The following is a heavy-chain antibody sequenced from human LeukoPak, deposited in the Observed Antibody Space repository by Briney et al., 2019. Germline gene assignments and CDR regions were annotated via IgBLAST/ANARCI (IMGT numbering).Heavy chain of an antibody. V-gene: IGHV3-53*01. CDR1: GFTVSSKH. D-gene: IGHD1-1*01. CDR2: IYSGGST. J-gene: IGHJ4*02. CDR3: ARGPAGYN. Sequence: QPGGSLRLSCAASGFTVSSKHMGWVRQAPGKGLEWVSVIYSGGSTDYADSVKGRFTISRDNLKNTLYLQMNSLRAEDTAVYYCARGPAGYNWGQGTLVTFSS.